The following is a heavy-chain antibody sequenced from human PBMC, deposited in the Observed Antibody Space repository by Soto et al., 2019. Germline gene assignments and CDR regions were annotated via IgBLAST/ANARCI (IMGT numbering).Heavy chain of an antibody. CDR2: IGTAGDT. J-gene: IGHJ3*02. CDR1: GFTFSSYD. CDR3: ARRNWVWDAFDI. D-gene: IGHD7-27*01. Sequence: EVQLVESGGGLVQPGGSLRLSCAASGFTFSSYDMHWVRQATGKSLEWVSFIGTAGDTYYPGSVKGRFTISRENAKKSLYLQMNSLRAGDTAVYYCARRNWVWDAFDIWGHGTMVTVSS. V-gene: IGHV3-13*04.